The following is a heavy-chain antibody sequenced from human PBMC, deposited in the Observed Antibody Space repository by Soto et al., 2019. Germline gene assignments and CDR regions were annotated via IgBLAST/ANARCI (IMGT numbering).Heavy chain of an antibody. J-gene: IGHJ6*02. D-gene: IGHD2-2*01. CDR3: VKDLGYCSSTSCYEDDYYYYGMDV. Sequence: GGSLRLSCSASGFTFSSYAMHWVRQAPGKGLEYVSAISSNGGSTYYADSVKGRFTISRDNSKNTLYLQMSSLRAEDTAVYYCVKDLGYCSSTSCYEDDYYYYGMDVWGQGTTVTVSS. CDR1: GFTFSSYA. CDR2: ISSNGGST. V-gene: IGHV3-64D*08.